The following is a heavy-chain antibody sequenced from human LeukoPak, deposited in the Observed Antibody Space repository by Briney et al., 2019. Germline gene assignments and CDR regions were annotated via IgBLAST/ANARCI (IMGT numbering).Heavy chain of an antibody. J-gene: IGHJ6*02. D-gene: IGHD3-3*01. CDR1: GGSISSGGYY. Sequence: PSGTLSLTCTVSGGSISSGGYYWSWIRQHPGKGLEWIGYIYYSGSTYYNPSLKSRVTISVDTSKNQFSLKLSSVTAADTAVYYCARDQALDFWSGYYSLYYGMDVWGQGTTVTVSS. CDR3: ARDQALDFWSGYYSLYYGMDV. CDR2: IYYSGST. V-gene: IGHV4-31*03.